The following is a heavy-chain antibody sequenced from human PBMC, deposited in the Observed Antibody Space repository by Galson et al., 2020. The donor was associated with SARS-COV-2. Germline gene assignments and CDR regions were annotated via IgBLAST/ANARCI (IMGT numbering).Heavy chain of an antibody. CDR2: ITFSGGLM. CDR3: AKRVGGGRPQDAFDV. J-gene: IGHJ3*01. Sequence: GGSLRLSCAASGFTFNRHAMSWVRQAPGKGLECVSIITFSGGLMSYADSVKGRFTISRDNSKSTLYLQLDSLRAEDTAVYYCAKRVGGGRPQDAFDVWGRGTTVTVAS. CDR1: GFTFNRHA. D-gene: IGHD2-15*01. V-gene: IGHV3-23*01.